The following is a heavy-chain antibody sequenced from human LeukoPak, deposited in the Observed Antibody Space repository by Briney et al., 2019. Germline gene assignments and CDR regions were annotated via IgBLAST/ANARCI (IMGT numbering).Heavy chain of an antibody. CDR3: ARAAEFLEWLFFDP. CDR2: IYYSGST. CDR1: GGSISSHY. J-gene: IGHJ5*02. Sequence: SETLSLTCTVSGGSISSHYWSWIRRPPGKGLEWIGYIYYSGSTNYNPSLKSRVTISVDTSKNQFSLKLSSVTAADTAVYCCARAAEFLEWLFFDPWGQGTLVTVSS. D-gene: IGHD3-3*01. V-gene: IGHV4-59*11.